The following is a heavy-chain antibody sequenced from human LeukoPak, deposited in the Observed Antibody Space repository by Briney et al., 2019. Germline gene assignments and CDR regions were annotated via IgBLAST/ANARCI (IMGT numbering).Heavy chain of an antibody. D-gene: IGHD3-22*01. CDR2: IWYDGGNK. Sequence: GGSLRLSCAASGFTFSSYGMHWVRQAPGKGLEWVAVIWYDGGNKYYADSVKGRFTISRDNSKNTLYLQMNSLRAEDTAVYYCARNMYYYDSSGYGTFDYWGQGTLVTVSS. CDR1: GFTFSSYG. CDR3: ARNMYYYDSSGYGTFDY. V-gene: IGHV3-33*01. J-gene: IGHJ4*02.